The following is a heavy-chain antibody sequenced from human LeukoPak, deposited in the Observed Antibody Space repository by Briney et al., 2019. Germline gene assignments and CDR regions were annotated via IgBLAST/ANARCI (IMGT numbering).Heavy chain of an antibody. J-gene: IGHJ4*02. D-gene: IGHD3-22*01. CDR1: GGSIRSSYYY. CDR3: ARSPSGYRFDS. CDR2: ISNSGST. V-gene: IGHV4-61*05. Sequence: PSETLSLTCTVSGGSIRSSYYYWGWIRQPPGKGLEWIGYISNSGSTNYHPSLKSRVTISSDTSKTQFTLKLTSVTAADTAVYYCARSPSGYRFDSWGQGTLVTVSS.